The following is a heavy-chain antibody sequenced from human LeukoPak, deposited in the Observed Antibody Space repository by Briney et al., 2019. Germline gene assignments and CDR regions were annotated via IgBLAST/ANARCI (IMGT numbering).Heavy chain of an antibody. CDR2: ISSSSSTI. CDR1: GFTFSTYN. CDR3: ARGYYYQTSGRSQFYFDY. D-gene: IGHD3-22*01. Sequence: GGSLRLSCAASGFTFSTYNMNWVRQAPGKGLEWVSYISSSSSTIYYADSVKGRFTISRDSSKNTLYVQMNSLRAEDTAIYYCARGYYYQTSGRSQFYFDYWGQGTLVTVPS. J-gene: IGHJ4*02. V-gene: IGHV3-48*01.